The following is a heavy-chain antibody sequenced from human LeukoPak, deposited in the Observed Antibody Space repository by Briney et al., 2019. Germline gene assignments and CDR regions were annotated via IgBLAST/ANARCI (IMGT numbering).Heavy chain of an antibody. V-gene: IGHV4-59*08. CDR2: IYYSGST. D-gene: IGHD3-10*01. CDR1: GGSISSYY. CDR3: ARHRRGTMVRGVIGGVFDY. J-gene: IGHJ4*02. Sequence: SETLSLTCTVSGGSISSYYWSWIRQPPGKGLEWIGYIYYSGSTNYNPSLKSRVTISVDTSKNQFSLKLSSVTAADTAVYYCARHRRGTMVRGVIGGVFDYWGQGTLVTVPS.